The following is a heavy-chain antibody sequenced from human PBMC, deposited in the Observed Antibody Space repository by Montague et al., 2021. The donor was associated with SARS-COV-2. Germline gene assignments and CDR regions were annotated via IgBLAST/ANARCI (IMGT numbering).Heavy chain of an antibody. CDR2: IFYRGST. CDR3: ARLHCSSTSCYYLFFAETSHFDY. V-gene: IGHV4-39*01. CDR1: GGSINNTSYY. D-gene: IGHD2-2*01. J-gene: IGHJ4*02. Sequence: SETLSLTCTVSGGSINNTSYYWGWIRQPPGKGLEWIGSIFYRGSTHYNPSLKSRVTISVDTSKNQFSLKLSSVTAADTAVYYCARLHCSSTSCYYLFFAETSHFDYWGQGTLVTVSS.